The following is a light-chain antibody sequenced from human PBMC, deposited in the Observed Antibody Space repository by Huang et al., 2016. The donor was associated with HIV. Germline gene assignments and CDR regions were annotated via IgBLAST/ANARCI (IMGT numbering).Light chain of an antibody. CDR3: QQFNNWPPRFT. V-gene: IGKV3-15*01. J-gene: IGKJ3*01. Sequence: VMTQSPATLSVSPGERATLSCRASQNIGDNLTWYQHKPGQAPRLLIYGASTRATGIPPRFSGSGSGTEFTLTISGLESEDFAVYYCQQFNNWPPRFTFGPGTTVDVK. CDR2: GAS. CDR1: QNIGDN.